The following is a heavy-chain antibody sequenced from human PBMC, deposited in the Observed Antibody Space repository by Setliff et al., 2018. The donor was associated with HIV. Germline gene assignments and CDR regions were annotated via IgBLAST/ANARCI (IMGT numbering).Heavy chain of an antibody. V-gene: IGHV4-31*03. J-gene: IGHJ4*02. D-gene: IGHD4-17*01. Sequence: KPSETLSLTCTVSGGSISSGDFSWSWVRQLPGEGLEWIGYILYSGNSYYKTSLKSRVTISLHTPENQFSLKLGSVTAADTAVYYCARGGFYGDLYFDSWGQGTLVTV. CDR3: ARGGFYGDLYFDS. CDR1: GGSISSGDFS. CDR2: ILYSGNS.